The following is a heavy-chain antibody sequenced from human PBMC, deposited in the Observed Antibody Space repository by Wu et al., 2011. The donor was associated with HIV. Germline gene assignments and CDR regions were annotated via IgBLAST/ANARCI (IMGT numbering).Heavy chain of an antibody. CDR2: IKQDGSEK. Sequence: NIKQDGSEKYYVDSVKGRFTISRDNAKNSLYLQMNSLRAEDTAVYYCARERLIAVAGLYYYYMDVWARTTVTVSS. J-gene: IGHJ6*03. D-gene: IGHD6-19*01. V-gene: IGHV3-7*01. CDR3: ARERLIAVAGLYYYYMDV.